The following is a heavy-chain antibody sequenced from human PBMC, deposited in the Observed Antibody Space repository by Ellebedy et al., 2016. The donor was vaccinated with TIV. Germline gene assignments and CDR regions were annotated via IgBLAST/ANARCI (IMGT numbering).Heavy chain of an antibody. J-gene: IGHJ4*02. Sequence: PGGSLRLSCAVSGFTLSSYGMHWVRQAPGKGLEWVAVFWYDGSNRYYADSVKGRFTISRDESKNTLYLQMNYLGAEDTAVYYCAKEGMLNVVGFDWGQGTLVTVSS. CDR2: FWYDGSNR. CDR3: AKEGMLNVVGFD. V-gene: IGHV3-33*03. CDR1: GFTLSSYG. D-gene: IGHD2-2*01.